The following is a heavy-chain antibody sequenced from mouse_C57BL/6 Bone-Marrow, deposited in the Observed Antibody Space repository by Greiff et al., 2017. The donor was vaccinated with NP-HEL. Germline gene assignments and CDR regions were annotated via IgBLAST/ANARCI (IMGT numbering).Heavy chain of an antibody. Sequence: QVQLQQSGAELVKPGASVKLSCKASGYTFTSYWMQWVKQRPGQGLEWIGEIDPSDSYTNSNQKFKGKATLTVDTSSSTAYMQLSSLTSEDSAVYYCAVTGTGAWFAYWGQGTLVTVSA. CDR3: AVTGTGAWFAY. J-gene: IGHJ3*01. CDR1: GYTFTSYW. D-gene: IGHD4-1*01. CDR2: IDPSDSYT. V-gene: IGHV1-50*01.